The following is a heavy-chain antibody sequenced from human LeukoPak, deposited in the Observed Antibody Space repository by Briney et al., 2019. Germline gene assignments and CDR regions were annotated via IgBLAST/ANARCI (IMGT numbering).Heavy chain of an antibody. J-gene: IGHJ4*02. CDR2: FSYSGST. V-gene: IGHV4-39*01. CDR3: ARRTFPLYFDY. Sequence: PSETLSLTCAVYGGSFSGYYWDWIRQPPGKGLEWIGSFSYSGSTYYNPSLKSRVTISVDTSKNQFSLRLSSVTAADTAMFYCARRTFPLYFDYWGQGTLVTVSS. CDR1: GGSFSGYY. D-gene: IGHD2/OR15-2a*01.